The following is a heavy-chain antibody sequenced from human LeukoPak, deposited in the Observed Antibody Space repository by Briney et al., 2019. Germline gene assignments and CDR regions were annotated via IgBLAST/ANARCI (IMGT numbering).Heavy chain of an antibody. V-gene: IGHV3-30*02. Sequence: GGSLRLSCAASGFTFSSYDMNWVRQAPGKGLEWVAYIKYDGSNKHYADSVKGRFIISRDSSKNILYLQMNSLRAEDTAVYYCAKDRCSNGSGCYFYYMYVWGKGTTVTISS. CDR2: IKYDGSNK. CDR1: GFTFSSYD. D-gene: IGHD2-15*01. CDR3: AKDRCSNGSGCYFYYMYV. J-gene: IGHJ6*03.